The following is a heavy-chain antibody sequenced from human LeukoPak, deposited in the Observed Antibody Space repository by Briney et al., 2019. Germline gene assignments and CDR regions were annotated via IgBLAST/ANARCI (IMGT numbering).Heavy chain of an antibody. CDR2: IKEDGSER. CDR3: ARVIAVAGTIHYYYYGMDV. D-gene: IGHD6-19*01. CDR1: AFIFSGHW. J-gene: IGHJ6*02. V-gene: IGHV3-7*03. Sequence: GGSLRLSCEGSAFIFSGHWMNWVRQTPGKGLEWVASIKEDGSERQYVDSVKGRFSISRDNTKGSLFLQLNSLRAEDTAVYYCARVIAVAGTIHYYYYGMDVWGQGTTVTVSS.